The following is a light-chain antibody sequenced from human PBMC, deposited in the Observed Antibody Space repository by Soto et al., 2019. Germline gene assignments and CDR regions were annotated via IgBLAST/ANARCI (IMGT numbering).Light chain of an antibody. CDR2: RVS. V-gene: IGKV2-30*01. CDR3: MQGTPWPPIT. J-gene: IGKJ5*01. CDR1: QGLLYSDGNTY. Sequence: DVVMTQSPLSLPVTLGQPASISCRSSQGLLYSDGNTYLNWFQQRPGQSPRRLIYRVSNRDSGVPDRFSGSGSGTDFTLKISRVEAEDVGVYYCMQGTPWPPITFGQGTRLEIK.